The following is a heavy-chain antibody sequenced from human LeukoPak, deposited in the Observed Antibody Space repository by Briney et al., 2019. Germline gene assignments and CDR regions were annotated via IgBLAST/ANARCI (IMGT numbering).Heavy chain of an antibody. Sequence: ASVKVSCKASGYTFTGYYMHWVRQAPGQGLEWMGRINPNSGGTNYAQKFQGRVTMTRDTSISTAYMELSRLRSDDTAVYYCARDPIARNQCLVGRSYGYWGQGTLVTVSS. CDR2: INPNSGGT. J-gene: IGHJ4*02. V-gene: IGHV1-2*06. CDR3: ARDPIARNQCLVGRSYGY. CDR1: GYTFTGYY. D-gene: IGHD6-19*01.